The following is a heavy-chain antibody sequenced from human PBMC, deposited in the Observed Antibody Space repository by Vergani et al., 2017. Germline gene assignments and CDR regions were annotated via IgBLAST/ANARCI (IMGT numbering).Heavy chain of an antibody. J-gene: IGHJ2*01. CDR3: VRLPSYPWNFVL. D-gene: IGHD3-10*01. V-gene: IGHV3-30-3*01. Sequence: QVQLEESGGGVVQPGRSLRLSCAASGFTFSSYAMHWVRQAPGKGLEWVAVISYDGSNKFYADSVRGRFTFSRDNTKNSLSLQMSGLRVEDTAVYYCVRLPSYPWNFVLWGRGTLITVSS. CDR1: GFTFSSYA. CDR2: ISYDGSNK.